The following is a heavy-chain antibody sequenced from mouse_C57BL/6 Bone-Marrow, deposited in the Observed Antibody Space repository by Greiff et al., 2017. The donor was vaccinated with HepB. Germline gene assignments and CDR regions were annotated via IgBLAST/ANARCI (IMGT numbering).Heavy chain of an antibody. D-gene: IGHD3-2*02. CDR1: GFTFSSYG. V-gene: IGHV5-6*01. CDR3: AGQLRLPYYFDY. Sequence: EVMLVESGGDLVKPGGSLKLSCAASGFTFSSYGMSWVRQTPDKRLEWVATISSGGSYTYYPDSVKGRFTISRDNAKNTLYLQMSILKSEDTAMYYCAGQLRLPYYFDYWGQGTTLTVSS. J-gene: IGHJ2*01. CDR2: ISSGGSYT.